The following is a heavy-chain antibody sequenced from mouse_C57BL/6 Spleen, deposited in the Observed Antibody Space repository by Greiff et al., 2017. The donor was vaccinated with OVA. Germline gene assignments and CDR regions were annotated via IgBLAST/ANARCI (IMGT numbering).Heavy chain of an antibody. V-gene: IGHV5-17*01. CDR1: GFTFSDYG. CDR3: ARRHGGGAMDY. Sequence: EVKLMESGGGLVKPGGSLKLSCAASGFTFSDYGMHWVRQAPEKGLEWVAYISSGSSTIYYADTVKGRFTISRDNAKNTLFLQMTSLRSEDTAMYYCARRHGGGAMDYWGQGTSVTVSS. J-gene: IGHJ4*01. CDR2: ISSGSSTI. D-gene: IGHD3-2*01.